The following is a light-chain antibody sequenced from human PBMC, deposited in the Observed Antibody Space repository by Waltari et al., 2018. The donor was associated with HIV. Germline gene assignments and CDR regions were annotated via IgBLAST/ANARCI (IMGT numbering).Light chain of an antibody. J-gene: IGKJ3*01. CDR3: QQYDNVPVT. CDR1: QDISSY. V-gene: IGKV1-33*01. CDR2: GAS. Sequence: DIQMTQSPSSLSASVGDRVTITCQASQDISSYLNWYHQKPGKAPKLLIYGASDLETGVPSRVSGSGSGTNFTFTITSLQPADIATYYCQQYDNVPVTFGPGTKVEIK.